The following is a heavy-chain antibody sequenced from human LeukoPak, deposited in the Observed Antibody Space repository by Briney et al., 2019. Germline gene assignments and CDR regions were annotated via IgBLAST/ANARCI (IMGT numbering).Heavy chain of an antibody. D-gene: IGHD3-3*01. CDR2: IYYSGST. Sequence: SETLSLTCTVSGGSISSSSYYWGWIRQPPGKGLEWIGYIYYSGSTNYNPSLKSRVTISVDTSKNQFSLKLSSVTAADTAVYYCVRSDDFWSGYYGYWGQGTLVTVSS. J-gene: IGHJ4*02. V-gene: IGHV4-61*05. CDR1: GGSISSSSYY. CDR3: VRSDDFWSGYYGY.